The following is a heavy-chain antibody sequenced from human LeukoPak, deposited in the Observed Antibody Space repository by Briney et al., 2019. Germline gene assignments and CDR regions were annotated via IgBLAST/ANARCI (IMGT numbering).Heavy chain of an antibody. CDR2: INHSGST. Sequence: SETLSLTCAVYGGSFSGYYWSWIRQPPGKGLEWIGEINHSGSTNYNPSLKSRVTISVDTSKNQFSLKLSSVTAADTAVYYCASSPVTRSFDYWGRGTLVTVSS. J-gene: IGHJ4*02. D-gene: IGHD2-21*02. CDR1: GGSFSGYY. V-gene: IGHV4-34*01. CDR3: ASSPVTRSFDY.